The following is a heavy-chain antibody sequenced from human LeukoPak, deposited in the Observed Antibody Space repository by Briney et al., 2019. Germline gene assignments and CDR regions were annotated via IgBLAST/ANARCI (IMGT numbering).Heavy chain of an antibody. CDR1: GYSISSGYY. V-gene: IGHV4-38-2*02. D-gene: IGHD4-17*01. Sequence: SETLSLTCTVSGYSISSGYYWGWIRQPPGKGLEWIGYIYYSGSTNYNPSLKSRVTISVDTSKNQFSLKLSSVTAADTAVYYCARQGADGDYEVGGKYYYYYMDVWGKGTTVTVSS. J-gene: IGHJ6*03. CDR3: ARQGADGDYEVGGKYYYYYMDV. CDR2: IYYSGST.